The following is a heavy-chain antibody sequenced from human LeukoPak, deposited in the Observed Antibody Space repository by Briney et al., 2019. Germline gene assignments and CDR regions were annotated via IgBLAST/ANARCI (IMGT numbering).Heavy chain of an antibody. Sequence: AGGSLRLSCAASGFTFSSYSMNWVRQAPGMGLEWVSSISSSSSYIYYADSVKGRFTISRDNAKNSLYLQMNSLRAEDTAVYYCARSGRGYDDAFDIWGQGTMVTVSS. J-gene: IGHJ3*02. CDR3: ARSGRGYDDAFDI. D-gene: IGHD5-12*01. CDR2: ISSSSSYI. CDR1: GFTFSSYS. V-gene: IGHV3-21*01.